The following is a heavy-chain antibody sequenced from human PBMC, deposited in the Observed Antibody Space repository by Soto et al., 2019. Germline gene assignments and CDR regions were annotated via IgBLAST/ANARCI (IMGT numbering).Heavy chain of an antibody. Sequence: SETLSLTCTVSGGSISSSSYYWGWIRQPPGKGLEWIGSIYYSGSTYYNPSLKSRVTISVDTSKNQFSLKLSSVTAADTAVYYCASPEGYCSGGSCYPGMDVWGQGTTVTVSS. V-gene: IGHV4-39*01. CDR1: GGSISSSSYY. D-gene: IGHD2-15*01. CDR3: ASPEGYCSGGSCYPGMDV. J-gene: IGHJ6*02. CDR2: IYYSGST.